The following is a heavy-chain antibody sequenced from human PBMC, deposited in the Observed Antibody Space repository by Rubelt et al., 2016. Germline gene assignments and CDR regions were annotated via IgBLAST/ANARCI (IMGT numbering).Heavy chain of an antibody. CDR1: GYTFTGYY. CDR2: INPDNGGT. CDR3: ARGVQGYCSTYSCYRGNGDNWFDP. V-gene: IGHV1-2*02. Sequence: GQLVQSAADVKKPGASVRVSCTASGYTFTGYYIHWVRQAPGQGLEWMGWINPDNGGTNYAQKFQGRVTLTSDTSTTTSPMEFSRLTYDDTAVYFCARGVQGYCSTYSCYRGNGDNWFDPWGQGTPVTVSS. D-gene: IGHD2-2*02. J-gene: IGHJ5*02.